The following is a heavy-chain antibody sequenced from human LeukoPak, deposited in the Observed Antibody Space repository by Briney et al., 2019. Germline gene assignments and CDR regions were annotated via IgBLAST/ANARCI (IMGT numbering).Heavy chain of an antibody. CDR3: ARRRGGYGEGEFDY. V-gene: IGHV3-66*04. CDR2: IRSDATT. CDR1: GFTASSTY. Sequence: GGSLRLSCTASGFTASSTYMSWVRQASGTGLEWVSFIRSDATTAYADSVQGRFTISRDDSKNTLYLQMNSLRVEDTAVYYCARRRGGYGEGEFDYWGQGTLVTVSS. D-gene: IGHD4-17*01. J-gene: IGHJ4*02.